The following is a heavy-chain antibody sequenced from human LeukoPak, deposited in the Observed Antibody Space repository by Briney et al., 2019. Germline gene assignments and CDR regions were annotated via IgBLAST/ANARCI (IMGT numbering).Heavy chain of an antibody. J-gene: IGHJ4*02. CDR1: GFIFSLYW. CDR2: IEGGAIDT. Sequence: GGSLRLSCKASGFIFSLYWMHWVRQVPEKGLVWVSRIEGGAIDTDYADFVKGRFTISRDNAKNTVYLQMTSLRAEDTAVYYCAREQQQLASHYFDYWGQGTLVTVSS. D-gene: IGHD6-13*01. V-gene: IGHV3-74*01. CDR3: AREQQQLASHYFDY.